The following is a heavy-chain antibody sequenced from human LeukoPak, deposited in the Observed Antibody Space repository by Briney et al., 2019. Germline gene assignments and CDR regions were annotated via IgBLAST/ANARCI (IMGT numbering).Heavy chain of an antibody. CDR2: ISWNSGSI. Sequence: GRSLRLSCAASGFTFDDYAMPWVRQAPGKGLEWVSGISWNSGSIGYADSVKGRFTISRDNAKNSLYLQMNSLRAEDTALYYCAKKLLWFGELSPGAFDIWGQGTMVTVSS. CDR1: GFTFDDYA. J-gene: IGHJ3*02. D-gene: IGHD3-10*01. V-gene: IGHV3-9*01. CDR3: AKKLLWFGELSPGAFDI.